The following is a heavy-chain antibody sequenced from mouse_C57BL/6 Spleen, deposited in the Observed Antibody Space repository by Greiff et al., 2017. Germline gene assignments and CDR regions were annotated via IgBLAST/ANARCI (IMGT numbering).Heavy chain of an antibody. CDR3: ARDGSSWYFDA. D-gene: IGHD1-3*01. V-gene: IGHV5-16*01. CDR2: INYDGSST. CDR1: GFTFSDYY. J-gene: IGHJ1*03. Sequence: EVKLVESEGGLVQPGSSMKLSCTASGFTFSDYYMAWVRQVPEKGLEWVANINYDGSSTYYLDSLKSRFIFSRDNAKNILYLQMSSLKSEDTATYYCARDGSSWYFDAWRTGTTVTVST.